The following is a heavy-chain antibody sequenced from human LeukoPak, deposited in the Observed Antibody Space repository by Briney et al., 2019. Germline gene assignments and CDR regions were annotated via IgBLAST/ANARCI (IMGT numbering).Heavy chain of an antibody. CDR1: GASISSHY. V-gene: IGHV4-59*11. Sequence: ESSQTLSLTCSVSGASISSHYWSWIRQPPGKRLEWSGYIHYSGSANCNPSLKSRVTISLDTSKNQFSLKLTSVTAADTAVYYCSRAGTGFNIQGAYWGQGTLVTVSS. CDR2: IHYSGSA. D-gene: IGHD1-14*01. J-gene: IGHJ4*02. CDR3: SRAGTGFNIQGAY.